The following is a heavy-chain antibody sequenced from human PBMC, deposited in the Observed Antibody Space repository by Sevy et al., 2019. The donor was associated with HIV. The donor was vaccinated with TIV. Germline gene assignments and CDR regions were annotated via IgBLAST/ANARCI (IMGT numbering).Heavy chain of an antibody. V-gene: IGHV4-34*01. CDR3: ARGDIVGATLDY. CDR1: GGSFSGYY. Sequence: SETLSLTCAVYGGSFSGYYWSWIRQPPGKGLEWIGEINHSGSTNYNPSLKSRVTISVDTSKNQFSLKLSSVTAADTDVYYCARGDIVGATLDYWGQGTLVTVSS. J-gene: IGHJ4*02. CDR2: INHSGST. D-gene: IGHD1-26*01.